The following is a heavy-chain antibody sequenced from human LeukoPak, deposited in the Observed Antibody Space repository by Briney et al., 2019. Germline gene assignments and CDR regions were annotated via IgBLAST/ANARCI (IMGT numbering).Heavy chain of an antibody. CDR3: RESVGGYNSVYSDY. CDR2: IIPILGIA. D-gene: IGHD5-12*01. CDR1: GGTFSSYA. V-gene: IGHV1-69*04. Sequence: ASVKVSCKASGGTFSSYAISWVRQAPGQGLEWMGRIIPILGIANYAQKFQGRVTITADKSTSTAYMELSSLRSEDTAVYYCRESVGGYNSVYSDYWGQGTLVTVSS. J-gene: IGHJ4*02.